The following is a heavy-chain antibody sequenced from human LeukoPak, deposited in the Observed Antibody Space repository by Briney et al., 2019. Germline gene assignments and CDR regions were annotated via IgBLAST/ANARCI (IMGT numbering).Heavy chain of an antibody. CDR1: GYTFTSYD. V-gene: IGHV1-18*01. J-gene: IGHJ4*02. CDR2: ISAYNGNT. CDR3: ASARYSGYNFYYFDY. D-gene: IGHD5-12*01. Sequence: ASVKVSCKASGYTFTSYDISWVRQGPGKRLEWMGWISAYNGNTNYAQKLQGRVTITTDTSTSTAYMELRSLRSDDTAVYYCASARYSGYNFYYFDYWGKGTMVTVSS.